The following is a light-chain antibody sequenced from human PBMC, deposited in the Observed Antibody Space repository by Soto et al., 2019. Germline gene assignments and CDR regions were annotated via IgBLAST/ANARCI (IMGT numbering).Light chain of an antibody. J-gene: IGLJ1*01. CDR1: SSDIGDYNY. V-gene: IGLV2-14*01. CDR2: DVS. Sequence: QSALTQPASVSGSPGQSITISCVGTSSDIGDYNYVSWYQRHPGKVPKVIIYDVSNRPSGVSYRFSATKSGNTASLTISGLQAEDEADYYCCSYTRSGTIIFGTGTKVTVL. CDR3: CSYTRSGTII.